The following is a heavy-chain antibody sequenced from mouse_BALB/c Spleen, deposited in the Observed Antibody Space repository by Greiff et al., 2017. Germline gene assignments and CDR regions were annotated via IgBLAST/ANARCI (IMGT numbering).Heavy chain of an antibody. Sequence: EVHLVESGGGLVKPGGSLKLSCAASGFTFSSYAMSWVRQSPEKRLEWVAEISSGGSYTYYPDTVTGRFTISRDNAKNTLYLEMSSLRSEDTAMYYCARETVGAYWGQGTLVTVSA. V-gene: IGHV5-9-4*01. CDR1: GFTFSSYA. D-gene: IGHD1-1*01. CDR3: ARETVGAY. J-gene: IGHJ3*01. CDR2: ISSGGSYT.